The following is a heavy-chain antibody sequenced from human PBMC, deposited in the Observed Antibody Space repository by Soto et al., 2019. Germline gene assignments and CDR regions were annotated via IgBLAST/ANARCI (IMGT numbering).Heavy chain of an antibody. CDR1: GGTFSNYP. D-gene: IGHD2-21*02. CDR2: IIPIFGTT. Sequence: VQLVQSGAEVKKPGSSVKVSCKASGGTFSNYPFIWVRQAPGQGLDWMGGIIPIFGTTDYGQRFQGRVTITADESTNPAYMELSSLRSDDTAVYYWARGLYCGGGCYSHFDYWGQGTLVTGSS. J-gene: IGHJ4*02. CDR3: ARGLYCGGGCYSHFDY. V-gene: IGHV1-69*01.